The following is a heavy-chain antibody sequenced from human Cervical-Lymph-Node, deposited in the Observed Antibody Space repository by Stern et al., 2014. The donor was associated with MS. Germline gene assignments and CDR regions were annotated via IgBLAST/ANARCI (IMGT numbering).Heavy chain of an antibody. CDR1: GYTFTSYY. CDR2: INPSRGST. Sequence: VQLEESGAEVKKPGASVKVSCKASGYTFTSYYMHWVRQAPGQWLEWMGIINPSRGSTSYAQKLQGRVTITRDTSTSTVYMELSSLRSEDTAVYSCARDPIAAAGLFDYWGQGTLVTVSS. CDR3: ARDPIAAAGLFDY. V-gene: IGHV1-46*03. J-gene: IGHJ4*02. D-gene: IGHD6-13*01.